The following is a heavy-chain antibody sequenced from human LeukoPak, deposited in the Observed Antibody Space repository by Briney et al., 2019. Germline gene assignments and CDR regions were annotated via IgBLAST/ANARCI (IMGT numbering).Heavy chain of an antibody. Sequence: SETLSLTCAVYGGSFSGYYWSWIRQPPGKGLEWIGEINHSGSTNYNPSLKSRVTISVDTSKNQFSLKLSSVTAADTAVYYCARQGESSGYYYVFDYWGQGTLVTVSS. V-gene: IGHV4-34*01. CDR1: GGSFSGYY. CDR2: INHSGST. J-gene: IGHJ4*02. CDR3: ARQGESSGYYYVFDY. D-gene: IGHD3-22*01.